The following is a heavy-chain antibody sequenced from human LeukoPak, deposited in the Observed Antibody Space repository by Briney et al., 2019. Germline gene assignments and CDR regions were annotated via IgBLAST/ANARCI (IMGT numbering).Heavy chain of an antibody. D-gene: IGHD5-18*01. Sequence: GGSLRLSCAASGFTFSSYAMSWVRQAPGKGLEWVSAISGSGGSTYYADSVRGRFTISRDNSKNTLYLQMNSLRAEDTAVYYCAKPDSRYSYGPFDYWGQGTLVTVSS. CDR3: AKPDSRYSYGPFDY. J-gene: IGHJ4*02. CDR2: ISGSGGST. V-gene: IGHV3-23*01. CDR1: GFTFSSYA.